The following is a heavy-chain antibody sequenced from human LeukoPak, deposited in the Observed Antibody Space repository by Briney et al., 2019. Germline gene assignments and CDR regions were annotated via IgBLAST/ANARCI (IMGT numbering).Heavy chain of an antibody. Sequence: SETLSLTCAVYGGSFSGYYWSWIRQPPGKGLEWIGEINHSGSTNYNPSHKSRVTISVDTSKNQFSLKLSSVTAADTAVYYCASGGYYYYYGMDVWGQGTMVTVSS. CDR2: INHSGST. CDR3: ASGGYYYYYGMDV. CDR1: GGSFSGYY. J-gene: IGHJ6*02. D-gene: IGHD2-15*01. V-gene: IGHV4-34*01.